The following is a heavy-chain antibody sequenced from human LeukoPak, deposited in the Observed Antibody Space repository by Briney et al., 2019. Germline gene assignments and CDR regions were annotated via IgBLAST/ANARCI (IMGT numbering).Heavy chain of an antibody. CDR1: GYTLTELS. CDR3: ATAGDIVVVPAAKDAFDI. CDR2: FDPEDGET. Sequence: ASVKVSCRVSGYTLTELSMHWVRQAPGKGLEWMGGFDPEDGETIYAQKFQGRVTMTEDTSTDTAYMELSSLRSEDTAVYYCATAGDIVVVPAAKDAFDIWGQGTMVTVSS. D-gene: IGHD2-2*01. J-gene: IGHJ3*02. V-gene: IGHV1-24*01.